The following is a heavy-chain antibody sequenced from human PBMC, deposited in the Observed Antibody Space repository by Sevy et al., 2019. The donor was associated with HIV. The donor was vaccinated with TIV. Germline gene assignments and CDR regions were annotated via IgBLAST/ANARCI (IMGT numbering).Heavy chain of an antibody. CDR3: ARHQRREFDY. J-gene: IGHJ4*02. Sequence: SETLSLTCTVSGGSISSSSYYWGWIRQPPGKGLEWIGSIYYSWSTYYNPSLKSRVTISVDTSKNQFSLKLSSVTAADTAVYYCARHQRREFDYWGQGTLVTVSS. V-gene: IGHV4-39*01. D-gene: IGHD3-10*01. CDR1: GGSISSSSYY. CDR2: IYYSWST.